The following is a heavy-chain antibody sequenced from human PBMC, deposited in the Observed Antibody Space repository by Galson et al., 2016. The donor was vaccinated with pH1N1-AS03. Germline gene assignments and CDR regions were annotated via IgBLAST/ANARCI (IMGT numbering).Heavy chain of an antibody. Sequence: SLRLSCAASGLEFSYFWMTWVRQAPGKGPEWVANIKQDGSETHYVDSVKGRFTISRDNAKNSLYLQMNSLRVEDTAMYYCARGEMIGDDSWGQGTLVIVTS. J-gene: IGHJ4*02. V-gene: IGHV3-7*03. CDR2: IKQDGSET. CDR3: ARGEMIGDDS. CDR1: GLEFSYFW. D-gene: IGHD3-16*01.